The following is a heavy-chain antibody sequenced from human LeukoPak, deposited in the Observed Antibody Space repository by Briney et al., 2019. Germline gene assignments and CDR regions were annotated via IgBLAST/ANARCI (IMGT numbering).Heavy chain of an antibody. CDR1: GGSISSYY. J-gene: IGHJ5*02. V-gene: IGHV3-23*01. Sequence: ETLSLTCTVSGGSISSYYWSWVRQAPGKGLEWVSGLSGGGDNTYYADSVKGRFTISRDNSKNTLYLQMNSLRAEDTAVYYCAKERHSSGWPNWFDPWGQGTLVTVSS. CDR2: LSGGGDNT. CDR3: AKERHSSGWPNWFDP. D-gene: IGHD6-19*01.